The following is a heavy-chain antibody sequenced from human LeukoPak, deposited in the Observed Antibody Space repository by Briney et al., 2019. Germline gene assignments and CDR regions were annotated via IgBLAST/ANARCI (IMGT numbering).Heavy chain of an antibody. D-gene: IGHD5-24*01. Sequence: GGSLRLSCAVSGFTLSNYSMNWVRQAPGKGLEWISYISGSGFTIHYADSVKGRFTISRDNAKNSLYLQMNSLRAEDTAVYYCARETRVRWTDYWGQGILVTVSS. CDR2: ISGSGFTI. CDR1: GFTLSNYS. V-gene: IGHV3-48*01. J-gene: IGHJ4*02. CDR3: ARETRVRWTDY.